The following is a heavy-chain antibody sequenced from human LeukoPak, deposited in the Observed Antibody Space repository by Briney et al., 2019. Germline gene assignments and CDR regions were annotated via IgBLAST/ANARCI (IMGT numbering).Heavy chain of an antibody. Sequence: SVKVSCKASGGTFSSYAISWVRQAPGQGLEWMGGIIPIFSTANYAQKFQGRVTITTDESTSTAYMELSSLRSEDTAVYYCARHSLGHYGPWDAMDVWGQGTTVTVSS. CDR2: IIPIFSTA. D-gene: IGHD3-10*01. J-gene: IGHJ6*02. CDR3: ARHSLGHYGPWDAMDV. V-gene: IGHV1-69*05. CDR1: GGTFSSYA.